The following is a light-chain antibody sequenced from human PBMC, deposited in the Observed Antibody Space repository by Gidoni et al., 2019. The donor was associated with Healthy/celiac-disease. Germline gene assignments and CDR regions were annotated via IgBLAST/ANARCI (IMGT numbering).Light chain of an antibody. CDR2: DAS. V-gene: IGKV3-11*01. CDR1: KSVSSY. CDR3: QQRSNWPQLT. Sequence: EIVLTQSPATLSSSPGDRATLSCRASKSVSSYLAWYQQKPGQAPRLLIYDASNRATGIPARFSGSGSGTDFTLTISSLEPEDFAVYYCQQRSNWPQLTFGGGTKVEIK. J-gene: IGKJ4*01.